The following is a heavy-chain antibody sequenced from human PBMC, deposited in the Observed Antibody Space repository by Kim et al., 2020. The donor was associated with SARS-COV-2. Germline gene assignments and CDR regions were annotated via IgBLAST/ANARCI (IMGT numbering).Heavy chain of an antibody. V-gene: IGHV4-59*08. Sequence: NPTPKSRVTISLDTSKNHVSLNLSSVTAADTAVYYCARLAGSVDWFDPWGQGTLVTVSS. D-gene: IGHD2-8*02. CDR3: ARLAGSVDWFDP. J-gene: IGHJ5*02.